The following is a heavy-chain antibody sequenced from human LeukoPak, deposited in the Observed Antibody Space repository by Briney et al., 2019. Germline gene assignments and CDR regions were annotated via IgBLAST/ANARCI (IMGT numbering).Heavy chain of an antibody. J-gene: IGHJ6*03. CDR3: ASVDTAMVKAAYYYYYMDV. CDR2: IYNGGST. D-gene: IGHD5-18*01. CDR1: GFTVSSNY. Sequence: GGSLRLSFAASGFTVSSNYMSWVRQAPGKGLEWVSVIYNGGSTYYADSVKGRFTISRDSSKNTLYPQMNSLRAEDTAVYYCASVDTAMVKAAYYYYYMDVWGKGTTVTVSS. V-gene: IGHV3-66*02.